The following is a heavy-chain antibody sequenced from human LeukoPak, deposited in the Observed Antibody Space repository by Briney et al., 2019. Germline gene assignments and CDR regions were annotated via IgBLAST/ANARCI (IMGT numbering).Heavy chain of an antibody. D-gene: IGHD3-22*01. J-gene: IGHJ4*02. CDR3: ARDTQRPYYYDSSGYLDY. CDR2: IYHSGST. V-gene: IGHV4-4*02. Sequence: SETLSLTCAVSGGSISSSNWWSWVRQPPGKGLEWIGEIYHSGSTNYNPSLKSRVTISVDKSKNQFSLKLSSVTAADTAVYYCARDTQRPYYYDSSGYLDYWGQGTLVTVSS. CDR1: GGSISSSNW.